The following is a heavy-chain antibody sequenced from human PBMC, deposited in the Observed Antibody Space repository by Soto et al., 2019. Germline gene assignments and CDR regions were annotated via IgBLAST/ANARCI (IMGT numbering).Heavy chain of an antibody. CDR2: INEIGATT. CDR1: GFSFTSYA. V-gene: IGHV3-23*01. D-gene: IGHD3-16*02. J-gene: IGHJ4*02. CDR3: AKYLGVWESSRHYFDD. Sequence: EVQLLESGGGLVQPGGSLRLSCAASGFSFTSYAMTWVPQAPGKGLEWVSVINEIGATTYYADSVKGRFIISRDNSMNTVYLQMNSLKDHDTAVYYCAKYLGVWESSRHYFDDWGQGTLGTVSS.